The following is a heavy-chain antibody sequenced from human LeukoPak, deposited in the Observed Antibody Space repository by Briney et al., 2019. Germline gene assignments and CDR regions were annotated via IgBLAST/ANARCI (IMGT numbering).Heavy chain of an antibody. CDR3: ARGGILYCSSTSCYAGDY. Sequence: ASVKVSCKASGGTFSSYAISWVRQAPGQGLEWMGWINPNSGGTNYAQKFQGRVTMTRDTSISTAYMELSRLRSDDTAVYYCARGGILYCSSTSCYAGDYWGQGTLVTVSS. J-gene: IGHJ4*02. CDR1: GGTFSSYA. CDR2: INPNSGGT. V-gene: IGHV1-2*02. D-gene: IGHD2-2*01.